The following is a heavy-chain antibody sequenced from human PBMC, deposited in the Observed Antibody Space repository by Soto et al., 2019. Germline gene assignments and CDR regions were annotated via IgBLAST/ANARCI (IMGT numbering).Heavy chain of an antibody. D-gene: IGHD4-17*01. CDR1: GFTFSGSA. Sequence: EVQLMESGGGLVQPGGSLKLSCAASGFTFSGSAMHWVRQASGKGLEWVGRIRSKANSYATAYAASVKGRFTISRDDSKNTAYLQMNSLKTEDTAVYYCTMTTVTTWGYWGQGTLVTVSS. V-gene: IGHV3-73*01. J-gene: IGHJ4*02. CDR3: TMTTVTTWGY. CDR2: IRSKANSYAT.